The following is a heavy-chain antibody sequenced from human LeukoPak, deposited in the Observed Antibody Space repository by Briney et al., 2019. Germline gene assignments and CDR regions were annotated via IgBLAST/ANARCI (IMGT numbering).Heavy chain of an antibody. V-gene: IGHV3-30*03. CDR1: GFTFSSYG. D-gene: IGHD5-18*01. Sequence: GGSLRLSCAASGFTFSSYGMHWVRQAPGKGLEWVAVIPYDGSNKDYADSVKGRFTISRDNSKNTLYLQMNNLRAEDTALYYCARGYSYGDGWGQGTLVTVSS. J-gene: IGHJ4*02. CDR2: IPYDGSNK. CDR3: ARGYSYGDG.